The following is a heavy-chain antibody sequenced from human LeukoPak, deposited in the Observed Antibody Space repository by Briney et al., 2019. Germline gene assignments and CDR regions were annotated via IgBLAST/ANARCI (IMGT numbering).Heavy chain of an antibody. CDR2: IGNSGSTI. CDR3: ARVRHFYGLGSSYFDY. J-gene: IGHJ4*02. D-gene: IGHD3-10*01. Sequence: GGSLRLSCAASGFTFRNHDMNRIRQAPGKGLEWVSYIGNSGSTIYYADSVKGRFTISRDNAKNSLYLQMNSLRGEDTAVYYCARVRHFYGLGSSYFDYWGQGTLVTVSS. V-gene: IGHV3-11*01. CDR1: GFTFRNHD.